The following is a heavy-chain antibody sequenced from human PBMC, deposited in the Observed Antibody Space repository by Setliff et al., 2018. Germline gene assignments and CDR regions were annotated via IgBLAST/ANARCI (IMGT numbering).Heavy chain of an antibody. Sequence: GGSLRLSCTASGFTFSSYAMSWVRQTPGKELEWVSGISGSSVDTYYVDSVKGRFTISRDNSKNTLYLQMSSLRVEDTAIYYCAKDQPHKYDNSGSAPIDYWGQGTLVTVSS. V-gene: IGHV3-23*01. CDR3: AKDQPHKYDNSGSAPIDY. J-gene: IGHJ4*02. CDR2: ISGSSVDT. CDR1: GFTFSSYA. D-gene: IGHD3-22*01.